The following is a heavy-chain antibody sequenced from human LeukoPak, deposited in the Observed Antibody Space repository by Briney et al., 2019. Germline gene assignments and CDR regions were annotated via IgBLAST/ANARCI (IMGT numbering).Heavy chain of an antibody. D-gene: IGHD5-18*01. J-gene: IGHJ5*02. CDR2: INHSGSS. Sequence: PSETLSLTCAGYGGSFSAYYWTWIRQPPGKGLEWIGEINHSGSSNYNSSLRSRVTISVDTSFKQFSLRLSSVTAADTAVYYCAPRGDIEHSYVYGKWFDPWGQGTRVTVSS. CDR1: GGSFSAYY. CDR3: APRGDIEHSYVYGKWFDP. V-gene: IGHV4-34*01.